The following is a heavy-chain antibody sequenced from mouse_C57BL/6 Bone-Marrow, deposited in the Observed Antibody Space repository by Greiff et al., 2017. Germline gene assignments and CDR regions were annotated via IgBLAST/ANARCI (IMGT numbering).Heavy chain of an antibody. CDR2: IDPSDSYT. CDR1: GYTFTSYW. J-gene: IGHJ3*01. D-gene: IGHD4-1*02. Sequence: VQLQQPGAELVKPGASVKLSCKASGYTFTSYWLQWVKQRPGQGLEWIGEIDPSDSYTNYNQKFKGKATLTVDTSSSPAYMQLSSLTSEDSAVYYCARSNWDPWFAYWGQGTLVTVSA. V-gene: IGHV1-50*01. CDR3: ARSNWDPWFAY.